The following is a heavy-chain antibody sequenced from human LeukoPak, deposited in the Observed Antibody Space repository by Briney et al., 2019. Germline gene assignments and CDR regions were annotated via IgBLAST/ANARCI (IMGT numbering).Heavy chain of an antibody. Sequence: GGSLRLSCAASGFTFDDYTMHWVRQAPGKGLEWVSLISWDGGKTSYADSVKGRFTISRDNSKNSLYLQMNSLRTEDTALYYCVLQRLSAAFDYWGQGTLVTVSS. CDR3: VLQRLSAAFDY. CDR2: ISWDGGKT. V-gene: IGHV3-43*01. CDR1: GFTFDDYT. D-gene: IGHD6-13*01. J-gene: IGHJ4*02.